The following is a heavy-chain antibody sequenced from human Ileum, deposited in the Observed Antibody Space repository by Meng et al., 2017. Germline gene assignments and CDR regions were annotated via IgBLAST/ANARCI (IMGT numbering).Heavy chain of an antibody. V-gene: IGHV3-30*01. CDR1: GFTFSGYS. D-gene: IGHD6-13*01. J-gene: IGHJ4*02. CDR3: TREDSPQDGTSWYSFDS. Sequence: GESLKISCEASGFTFSGYSMRWVRQAPGKGLEWVALISYDGSDKYYADSVKGRFTISRDNSKNTLYMQMNSLRPEDTAMYYCTREDSPQDGTSWYSFDSWGQGTLVTVSS. CDR2: ISYDGSDK.